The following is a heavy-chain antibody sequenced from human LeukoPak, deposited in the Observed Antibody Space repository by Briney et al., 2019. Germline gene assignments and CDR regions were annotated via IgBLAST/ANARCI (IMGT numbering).Heavy chain of an antibody. D-gene: IGHD6-19*01. V-gene: IGHV4-39*01. Sequence: PSETLCLTCTVSGGSISSSSYYWGWIRQPPGKGLEWIGSIYYSGSTYYNPSLKSRVTISVDTSKNQFSLKLSSVTAADTAVYYCAGRGSGWYYFDYWGQGTLVTVSS. J-gene: IGHJ4*02. CDR2: IYYSGST. CDR1: GGSISSSSYY. CDR3: AGRGSGWYYFDY.